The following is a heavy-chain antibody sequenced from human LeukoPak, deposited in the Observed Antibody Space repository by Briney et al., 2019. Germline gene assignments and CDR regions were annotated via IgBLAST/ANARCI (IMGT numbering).Heavy chain of an antibody. V-gene: IGHV3-53*01. J-gene: IGHJ3*02. Sequence: GGSLRLSCSASGFTVSSNYMSWVRQAPGKGLEWVSVIYSGGSTYYADSVKGRFTISRDNSKNTLYLQMNSLRAEDTAVYYCASRNYDSSGYYYYAFDIWGQGTMVTVSS. D-gene: IGHD3-22*01. CDR3: ASRNYDSSGYYYYAFDI. CDR1: GFTVSSNY. CDR2: IYSGGST.